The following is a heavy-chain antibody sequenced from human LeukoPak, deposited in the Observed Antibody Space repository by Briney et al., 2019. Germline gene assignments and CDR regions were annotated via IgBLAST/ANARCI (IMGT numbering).Heavy chain of an antibody. Sequence: GGSLRLSCAASGFSFSSYTMNWVRQAPGKGLEWLSYISGRTSTVYYADSVKGRFTISRDNAENSLYLQMNSLRDEDTAVYYCARRYSSGWYAPGYWGQGTLVTVSS. CDR1: GFSFSSYT. CDR2: ISGRTSTV. J-gene: IGHJ4*02. D-gene: IGHD6-19*01. V-gene: IGHV3-48*02. CDR3: ARRYSSGWYAPGY.